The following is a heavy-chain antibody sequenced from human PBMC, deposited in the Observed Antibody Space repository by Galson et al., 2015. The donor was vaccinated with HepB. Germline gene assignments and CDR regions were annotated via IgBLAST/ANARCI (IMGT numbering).Heavy chain of an antibody. CDR2: LYWDDDK. CDR1: GFSLTDTGVG. V-gene: IGHV2-5*02. Sequence: PALVKPTQTLTLTCTFSGFSLTDTGVGVAWIRQPPGKAPEWLALLYWDDDKRSSPSLKNRFTITKDTSKNQVVLTTTNVDPVDTGTYYCAHRRASGVTVFDYWGQGILVTVSS. D-gene: IGHD3-16*02. CDR3: AHRRASGVTVFDY. J-gene: IGHJ4*02.